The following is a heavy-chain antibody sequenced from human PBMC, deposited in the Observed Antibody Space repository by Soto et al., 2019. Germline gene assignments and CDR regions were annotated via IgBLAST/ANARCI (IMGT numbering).Heavy chain of an antibody. CDR3: AGCTSHESYYMDI. CDR2: TYYRSRWYN. V-gene: IGHV6-1*01. CDR1: GDSVSSNSAA. Sequence: PSPTLSLTCVISGDSVSSNSAAWNWIRLSPSRGLEWLARTYYRSRWYNDYAVSVRSRITVNPDTSKNQFSLQLTSVTPEDTAVYFCAGCTSHESYYMDILAKRTTLTVSS. D-gene: IGHD2-8*01. J-gene: IGHJ6*03.